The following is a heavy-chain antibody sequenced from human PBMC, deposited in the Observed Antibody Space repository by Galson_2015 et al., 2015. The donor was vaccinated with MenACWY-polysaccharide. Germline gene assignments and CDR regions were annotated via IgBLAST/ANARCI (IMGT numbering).Heavy chain of an antibody. CDR3: VRLRSYGMVV. CDR2: IGRSTSST. Sequence: SLRLSCAASEFTFSSYALNWVRQAPGKGLEWVSYIGRSTSSTYYADSVKCRFTISRDNDENSLYLQMNSLRAEDTALYYCVRLRSYGMVVWVQGTTVTVSS. V-gene: IGHV3-21*05. CDR1: EFTFSSYA. J-gene: IGHJ6*02.